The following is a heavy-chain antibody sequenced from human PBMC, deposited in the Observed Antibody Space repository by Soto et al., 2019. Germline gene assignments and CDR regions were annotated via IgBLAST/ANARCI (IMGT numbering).Heavy chain of an antibody. CDR3: ASYCGADCYTFGYYYGMDV. J-gene: IGHJ6*02. D-gene: IGHD2-21*02. CDR1: GGSISSSSYY. CDR2: IYYSGST. V-gene: IGHV4-39*01. Sequence: PSETLSLTCTVSGGSISSSSYYWGWIRQPPGKGLEWIGSIYYSGSTYYNPSLKSRVTISVDTSKNQFSLKLSSVTAADTAVYYCASYCGADCYTFGYYYGMDVWGQGTTVTVSS.